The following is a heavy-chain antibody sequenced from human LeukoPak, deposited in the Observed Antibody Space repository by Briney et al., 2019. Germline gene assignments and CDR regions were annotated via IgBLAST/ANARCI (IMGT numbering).Heavy chain of an antibody. CDR3: ARDPYYDILTGYLPPYNWFDP. J-gene: IGHJ5*02. D-gene: IGHD3-9*01. CDR2: ISAYNGNT. CDR1: GYTFTSYG. V-gene: IGHV1-18*01. Sequence: GASVKVSCKASGYTFTSYGNSWVRQAPGQGLEWMGWISAYNGNTNYAQKLQGRVTMTTDTSTSTAYMELRSLRSDDTAVYYCARDPYYDILTGYLPPYNWFDPWGQGTLVTVSS.